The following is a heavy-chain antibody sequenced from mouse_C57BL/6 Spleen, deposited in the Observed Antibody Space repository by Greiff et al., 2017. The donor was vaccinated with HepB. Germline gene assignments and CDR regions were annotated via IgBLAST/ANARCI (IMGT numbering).Heavy chain of an antibody. CDR1: GYTFTDYN. D-gene: IGHD1-1*01. CDR3: SRWDPITTVDYAMDY. Sequence: EVQLQQSGPELVKPGASVKIPCKASGYTFTDYNMDWVKQSHGKSLEWIGDINPNNGGTIYNQKFKGKATLTVDKSSSTAYMELRSLTSEDTAVYYCSRWDPITTVDYAMDYWGQGTSVTVSS. V-gene: IGHV1-18*01. J-gene: IGHJ4*01. CDR2: INPNNGGT.